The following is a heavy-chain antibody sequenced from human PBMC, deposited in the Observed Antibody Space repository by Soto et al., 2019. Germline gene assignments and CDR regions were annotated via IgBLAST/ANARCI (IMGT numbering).Heavy chain of an antibody. CDR1: GGSFSGYY. Sequence: QVQLQQWGAGLLKPSETLSLTCAVYGGSFSGYYWSWIRQPPGKGLEWIGEINHSGSTNYNPSLKRRVTISVDTSKNQFSLKLSSVTAADTAVYYCARGRHRWYYYDSSGYYSEHYFDYWGQGTLVTVSS. J-gene: IGHJ4*02. V-gene: IGHV4-34*01. D-gene: IGHD3-22*01. CDR3: ARGRHRWYYYDSSGYYSEHYFDY. CDR2: INHSGST.